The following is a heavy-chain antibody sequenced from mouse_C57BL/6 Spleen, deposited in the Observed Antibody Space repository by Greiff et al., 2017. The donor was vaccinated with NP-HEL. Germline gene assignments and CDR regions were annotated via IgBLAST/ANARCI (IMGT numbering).Heavy chain of an antibody. D-gene: IGHD1-1*01. V-gene: IGHV1-80*01. Sequence: VKLVESGAELVKPGASVKISCKASGYAFSSYWMNWVKQRPGKGLEWIGQIYPGDGDTNYNGKFKGKATLTADKSSSTAYMQLSSLTSEDSAVYFCATIPLITTVVATDFDVWGTGTTVTVSS. CDR3: ATIPLITTVVATDFDV. CDR2: IYPGDGDT. CDR1: GYAFSSYW. J-gene: IGHJ1*03.